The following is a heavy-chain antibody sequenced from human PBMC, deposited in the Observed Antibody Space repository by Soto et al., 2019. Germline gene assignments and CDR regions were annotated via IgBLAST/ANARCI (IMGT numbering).Heavy chain of an antibody. CDR2: ISYDGSNK. CDR3: ATSGARWLQLRSFY. Sequence: GGSLILSCAASGFTFSSYGMHWVRQAPGKGLEWVAVISYDGSNKYYADSVKGRFTISRDNSKNTLYLQMNSLRAEDTAVYYCATSGARWLQLRSFYWGQGTLVTVSS. CDR1: GFTFSSYG. D-gene: IGHD5-12*01. J-gene: IGHJ4*02. V-gene: IGHV3-30*03.